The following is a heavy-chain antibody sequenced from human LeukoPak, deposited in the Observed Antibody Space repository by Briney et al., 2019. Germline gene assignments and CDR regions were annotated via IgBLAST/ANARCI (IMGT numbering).Heavy chain of an antibody. Sequence: GGSLRLSCAASNFTFSSYGMNWVRQAPGKGLEWVANIKQVGSEEHYVDSVKGRFTISRDNSKNTLYLQMNSLRAEDTAVYYCAREMALYYFDYWGQGTLVTVSS. CDR3: AREMALYYFDY. V-gene: IGHV3-7*01. CDR2: IKQVGSEE. D-gene: IGHD5-24*01. J-gene: IGHJ4*02. CDR1: NFTFSSYG.